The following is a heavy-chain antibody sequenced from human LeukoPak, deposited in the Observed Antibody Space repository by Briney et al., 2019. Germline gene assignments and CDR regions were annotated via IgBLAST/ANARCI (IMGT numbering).Heavy chain of an antibody. CDR1: GFTFSSYG. V-gene: IGHV3-30*03. D-gene: IGHD2-2*01. CDR3: ARVRAGYCTSTSCYTGMDV. Sequence: RRSLRLSCAASGFTFSSYGMHWVRQAPGKGLEWVALISYDGSNEYYADSVRGRFTISRDNSKFTLYMQMNSLRAEDTAVYYCARVRAGYCTSTSCYTGMDVWGQGTTVTVSS. CDR2: ISYDGSNE. J-gene: IGHJ6*02.